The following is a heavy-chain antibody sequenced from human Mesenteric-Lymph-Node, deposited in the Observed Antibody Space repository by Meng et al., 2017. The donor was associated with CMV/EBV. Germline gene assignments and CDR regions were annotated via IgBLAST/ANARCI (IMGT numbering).Heavy chain of an antibody. CDR1: GGSISSSSYY. D-gene: IGHD4-17*01. Sequence: VSGGSISSSSYYWGWIRQPPGKGLEWIGSLYYSGSTFYNPSLKSRVTISVDTSKNQFSLKLSSVTAADTAVYYCASRPYYGDSTFDYWGQGTLVTVSS. J-gene: IGHJ4*02. V-gene: IGHV4-39*01. CDR2: LYYSGST. CDR3: ASRPYYGDSTFDY.